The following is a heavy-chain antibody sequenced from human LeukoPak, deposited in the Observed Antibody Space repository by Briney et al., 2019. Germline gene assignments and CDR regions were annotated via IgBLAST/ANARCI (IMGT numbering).Heavy chain of an antibody. CDR2: INAGGSST. J-gene: IGHJ4*02. V-gene: IGHV3-74*01. D-gene: IGHD1-14*01. CDR1: GFTFSSYW. CDR3: GRSNQADDY. Sequence: GGSLRLSCSASGFTFSSYWMRWVRQVPGKGLVWVSRINAGGSSTTYADSVKGRFTISRDNAKNTLYLQMDSLRADDTGVYYCGRSNQADDYWGQGTLVTVSS.